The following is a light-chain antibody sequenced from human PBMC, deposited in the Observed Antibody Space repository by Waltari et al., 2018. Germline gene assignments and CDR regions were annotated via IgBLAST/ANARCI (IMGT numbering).Light chain of an antibody. CDR1: QSVSSY. CDR3: QQRSNWPPG. V-gene: IGKV3-11*01. CDR2: DAS. J-gene: IGKJ2*03. Sequence: EIVLTQSPATLSLSPGERATLSCRASQSVSSYLAWYQQKPGQAPRLLIYDASNRATGLPPRFSGSGSGTDFTLTISSLEPEDFAVYYCQQRSNWPPGFGQGTKLEIK.